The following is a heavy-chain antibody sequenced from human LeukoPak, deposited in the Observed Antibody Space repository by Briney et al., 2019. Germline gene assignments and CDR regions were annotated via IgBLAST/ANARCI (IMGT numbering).Heavy chain of an antibody. J-gene: IGHJ6*03. Sequence: HSGRSLRLSCAASGFTFSSYGMHWVRQAPGKGLEWVAVIWYDGSNKYYADSVKGRFNISRDNSKNTLYLQMNNLRAEDTAVYYCAKGALGSCYYYMDVWGKGTTVTVSS. CDR1: GFTFSSYG. V-gene: IGHV3-33*06. CDR3: AKGALGSCYYYMDV. CDR2: IWYDGSNK.